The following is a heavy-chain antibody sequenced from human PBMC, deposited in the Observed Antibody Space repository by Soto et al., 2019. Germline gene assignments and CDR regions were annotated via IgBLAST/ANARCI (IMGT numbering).Heavy chain of an antibody. CDR1: GGSFSGYY. V-gene: IGHV4-34*01. CDR3: ARGRRKRAGYCSGGSCSPFHYYGMDV. Sequence: PSETLSLTCAVYGGSFSGYYWSWIRQPPGKGLEWIGEINHSGSTNYNPSLKSRVTISVDTSKNQFSLKLSSVTAADTAVYYCARGRRKRAGYCSGGSCSPFHYYGMDVWGQGTTVTVSS. J-gene: IGHJ6*02. D-gene: IGHD2-15*01. CDR2: INHSGST.